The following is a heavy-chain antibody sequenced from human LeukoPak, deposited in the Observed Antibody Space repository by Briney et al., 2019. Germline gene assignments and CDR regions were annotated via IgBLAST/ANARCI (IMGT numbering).Heavy chain of an antibody. CDR1: AGSFSGYY. CDR3: ARGRIQLWSTANNWFDP. J-gene: IGHJ5*02. Sequence: SETLSLTCAVYAGSFSGYYWSWIRQPPEKGLEWIGGINHSGSTNYNPSLKSRVTISVDTSKNQFSLKLSSVTAADTAVYYCARGRIQLWSTANNWFDPWGQGTPVTVSS. D-gene: IGHD5-18*01. CDR2: INHSGST. V-gene: IGHV4-34*01.